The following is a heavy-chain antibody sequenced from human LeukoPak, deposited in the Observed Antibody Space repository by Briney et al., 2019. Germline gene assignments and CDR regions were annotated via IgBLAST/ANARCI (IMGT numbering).Heavy chain of an antibody. CDR3: AKAIWVAATTSWFCFDY. D-gene: IGHD4-11*01. Sequence: GSLRLSCAASGFGFRGYGMHWVRQAPGKGLEWVAFIHYDGTKTYYADSVKGRFTISRDNSKNTLSLQMNSLRAEDTAVYYCAKAIWVAATTSWFCFDYWGQGTLVTVSS. CDR1: GFGFRGYG. V-gene: IGHV3-30*02. J-gene: IGHJ4*02. CDR2: IHYDGTKT.